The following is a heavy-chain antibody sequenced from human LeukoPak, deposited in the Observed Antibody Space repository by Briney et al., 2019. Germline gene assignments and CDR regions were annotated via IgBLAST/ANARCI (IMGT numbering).Heavy chain of an antibody. J-gene: IGHJ6*02. CDR3: AREDVVLVDAVRYYYYGMDV. CDR1: GYNFISYY. D-gene: IGHD2-8*01. Sequence: ASVKVSCKASGYNFISYYMHWVRQAPGQGVEWMGLINPSGGSTSYAQKFQDRVTMTRDTSTSTVYMELSSLKSEDTAVYYCAREDVVLVDAVRYYYYGMDVWGQGTTVTVSS. V-gene: IGHV1-46*01. CDR2: INPSGGST.